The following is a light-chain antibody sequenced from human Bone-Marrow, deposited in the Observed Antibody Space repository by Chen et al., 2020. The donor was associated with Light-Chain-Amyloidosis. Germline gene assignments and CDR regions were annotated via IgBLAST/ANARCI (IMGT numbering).Light chain of an antibody. V-gene: IGKV1-33*01. Sequence: DIQMTQSPSSLSASVGYRVTITCQASEDISNYFNWYQQKPGKAPKLLIYDASNLETGVPSRFSGSGSGTDFTFTISSLQPEDIATYYYQQYDNLPPLFTFGPGTKVDIK. CDR1: EDISNY. CDR3: QQYDNLPPLFT. J-gene: IGKJ3*01. CDR2: DAS.